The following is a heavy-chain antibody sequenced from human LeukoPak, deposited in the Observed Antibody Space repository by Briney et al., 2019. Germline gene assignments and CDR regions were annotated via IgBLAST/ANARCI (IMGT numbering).Heavy chain of an antibody. CDR1: GYTFTSYD. Sequence: RASVKVSCKASGYTFTSYDINWVRQATGQGLEWMGWMNPNSGNTGYAQKFQGRVTMTRNTSISTAYMELSSLRSEDTAVYYCARAAFRKWVTGYNWFDPWGQGTLVTVSS. V-gene: IGHV1-8*01. J-gene: IGHJ5*02. D-gene: IGHD1-26*01. CDR3: ARAAFRKWVTGYNWFDP. CDR2: MNPNSGNT.